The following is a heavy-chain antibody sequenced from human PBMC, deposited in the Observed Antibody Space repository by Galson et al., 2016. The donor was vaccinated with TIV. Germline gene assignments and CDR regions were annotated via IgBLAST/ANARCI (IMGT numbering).Heavy chain of an antibody. V-gene: IGHV3-15*01. CDR2: LKSNIDGGTP. CDR1: GFTFSNAW. Sequence: SLRLSCAASGFTFSNAWMSWLRQAPGKGLEWVGRLKSNIDGGTPDYAAPVQGRFILSRDDSRHTMYLQMNDLKAEDTAVYYCTTVQNCGLDAWGQGTLVTVST. J-gene: IGHJ5*02. CDR3: TTVQNCGLDA. D-gene: IGHD7-27*01.